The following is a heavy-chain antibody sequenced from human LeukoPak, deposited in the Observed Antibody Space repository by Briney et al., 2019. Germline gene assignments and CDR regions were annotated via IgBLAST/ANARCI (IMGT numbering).Heavy chain of an antibody. CDR2: IYHSGST. Sequence: SETLSLTCTVSGGAISSGGYYWSWIRQPPGKSLEWIGYIYHSGSTYYNPSLKSRVTISVDTSKNQFSLKLSSVTAADTAVYYCASTVAATSVTDYWGQGTLVTVSS. V-gene: IGHV4-30-2*05. CDR3: ASTVAATSVTDY. D-gene: IGHD2-15*01. J-gene: IGHJ4*02. CDR1: GGAISSGGYY.